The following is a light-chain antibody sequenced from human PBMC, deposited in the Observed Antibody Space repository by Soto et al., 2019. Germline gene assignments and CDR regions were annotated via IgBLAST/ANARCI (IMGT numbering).Light chain of an antibody. CDR2: GVT. CDR1: SSDVGGYNY. J-gene: IGLJ1*01. V-gene: IGLV2-14*01. Sequence: QSVLTQPASVSGSPGQSITISCTGTSSDVGGYNYVSWYQQYPGKAPKLMIYGVTNRPSGVSNRFSGSKTGNTASLTISGLQVEDEAYYYCFSHRSGDSHVFGTGTKVTVL. CDR3: FSHRSGDSHV.